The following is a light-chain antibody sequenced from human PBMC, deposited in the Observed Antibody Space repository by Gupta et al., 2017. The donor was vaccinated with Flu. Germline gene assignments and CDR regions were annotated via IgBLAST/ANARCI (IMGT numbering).Light chain of an antibody. V-gene: IGKV4-1*01. CDR3: QQYYSTPST. Sequence: HKNYLPWYRQKTEMPPKLHIYWASNRQSGVPDRVSGSGCGTDFTLAISSLLHEGVAVYYCQQYYSTPSTFGQGAKPVIQ. CDR1: HKNY. J-gene: IGKJ2*01. CDR2: WAS.